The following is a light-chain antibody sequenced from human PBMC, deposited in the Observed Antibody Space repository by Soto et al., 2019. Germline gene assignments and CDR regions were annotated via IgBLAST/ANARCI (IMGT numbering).Light chain of an antibody. CDR2: NNH. V-gene: IGLV1-44*01. J-gene: IGLJ3*02. CDR1: TSNIGTNT. Sequence: QSVLTQPPSASGTPGQRVTISCSGTTSNIGTNTVRWYQQVPGTAPKVLIYNNHERPSGVPDRFSGSKSGTSASLAIRGLQSDDEADYYCAAWDDNVWLFGGGTKLTVL. CDR3: AAWDDNVWL.